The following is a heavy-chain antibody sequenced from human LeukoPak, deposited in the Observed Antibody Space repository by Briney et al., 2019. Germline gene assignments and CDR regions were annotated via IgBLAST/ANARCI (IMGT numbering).Heavy chain of an antibody. Sequence: GGSLRLSCAASGFSFISYWMSWVRQAPGKGLEWVANIKQDGSDKYYVDSVKGRFTISRDNAKNSLYLQMNSLRAEDTAVYYCARDKGIAAAGHDYWGQGTLVTVSS. V-gene: IGHV3-7*03. CDR2: IKQDGSDK. J-gene: IGHJ4*02. CDR3: ARDKGIAAAGHDY. CDR1: GFSFISYW. D-gene: IGHD6-13*01.